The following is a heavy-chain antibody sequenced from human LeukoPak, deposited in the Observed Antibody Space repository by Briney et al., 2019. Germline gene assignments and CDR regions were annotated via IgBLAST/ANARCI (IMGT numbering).Heavy chain of an antibody. J-gene: IGHJ4*02. CDR3: ARDLYYGSGSSGH. CDR2: IKQDGSEK. V-gene: IGHV3-7*01. Sequence: GGSLRLSCEASGFTFRTYWMSWVRQAPGKGLEWVANIKQDGSEKYYVDSVKGRFTISRDNVKNSLYLQMNSLSAEVTAVYYCARDLYYGSGSSGHWGQGTLVTVSS. CDR1: GFTFRTYW. D-gene: IGHD3-10*01.